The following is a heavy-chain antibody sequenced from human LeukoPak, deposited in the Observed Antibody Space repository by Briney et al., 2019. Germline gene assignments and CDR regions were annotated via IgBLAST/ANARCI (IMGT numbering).Heavy chain of an antibody. CDR1: GFTVSSNY. J-gene: IGHJ4*02. D-gene: IGHD6-19*01. CDR3: AKVGRGAVAGWYYFDY. V-gene: IGHV3-23*01. CDR2: ISGSGGST. Sequence: SGGSLRLSCAASGFTVSSNYMSWVRQAPGKGLEWVSAISGSGGSTYYADSVKGRFTISRDNSKNTLYLQMNSLRAEDTAVYYCAKVGRGAVAGWYYFDYWGQGTLVTVSS.